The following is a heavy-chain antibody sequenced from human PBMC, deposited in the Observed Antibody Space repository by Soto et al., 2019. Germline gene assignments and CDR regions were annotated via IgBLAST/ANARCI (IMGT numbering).Heavy chain of an antibody. CDR3: ARRRPTHLAFDS. V-gene: IGHV2-5*02. CDR1: GFPLSTSGVA. CDR2: IDWGDNK. J-gene: IGHJ4*02. Sequence: QITLKESGPTLVKPTQTLTLTCTFSGFPLSTSGVAVGWVRQPPGKALEWLALIDWGDNKRYRSSLQSRLTITKDTSKYQVVLTMTNMDPVDTGTYYCARRRPTHLAFDSWGQGTLVSVSS.